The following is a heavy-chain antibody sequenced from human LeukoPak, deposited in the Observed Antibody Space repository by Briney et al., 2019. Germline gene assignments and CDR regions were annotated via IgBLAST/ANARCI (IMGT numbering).Heavy chain of an antibody. CDR3: ARELSGSLDY. Sequence: PRGSLRLSCAASGFTFSSYAMHWVRQAPGKGLEWVAIISYDGTKKYYADSVKGRFTISRDNSKNTLYLQMNSLRPEDTAMYYCARELSGSLDYWGQGALVTVSS. CDR1: GFTFSSYA. D-gene: IGHD1-26*01. V-gene: IGHV3-30-3*01. CDR2: ISYDGTKK. J-gene: IGHJ4*02.